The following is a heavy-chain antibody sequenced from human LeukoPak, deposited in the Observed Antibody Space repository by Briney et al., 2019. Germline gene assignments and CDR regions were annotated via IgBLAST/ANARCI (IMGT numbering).Heavy chain of an antibody. Sequence: GGSLRLSCAASGFTFSSYWMSWVRQAPGKGLEWVANIKQDGSEKYYVDSVKGRFTISRDNAKNSLYLQMNSQRAEDTAVYYCAREHSSSHYYYYYMDVWGKGTTVTVSS. D-gene: IGHD6-13*01. CDR1: GFTFSSYW. J-gene: IGHJ6*03. CDR3: AREHSSSHYYYYYMDV. V-gene: IGHV3-7*01. CDR2: IKQDGSEK.